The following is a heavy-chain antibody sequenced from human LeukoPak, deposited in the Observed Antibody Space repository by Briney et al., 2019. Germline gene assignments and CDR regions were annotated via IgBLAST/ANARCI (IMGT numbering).Heavy chain of an antibody. Sequence: GGSLRLSCAASGFTFSSYSMNWVRQAPGKGLEWVSSISSSSSNVYYADSVKGRFTISRDNAKNSLYLQMNSLRAEDTAVYYCAREGDSPRFDYWGQGTLVTVSS. D-gene: IGHD3-16*01. CDR3: AREGDSPRFDY. CDR2: ISSSSSNV. CDR1: GFTFSSYS. V-gene: IGHV3-21*01. J-gene: IGHJ4*02.